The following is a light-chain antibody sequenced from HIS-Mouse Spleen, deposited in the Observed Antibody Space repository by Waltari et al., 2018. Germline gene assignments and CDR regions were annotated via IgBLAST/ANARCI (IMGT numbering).Light chain of an antibody. V-gene: IGLV2-14*01. CDR3: SSYTSSSTLYV. Sequence: QSALTQPASVSGSPGQSITISCTGTSSDVGGYNYVSWYQQHPGKAPKLMIYEVSNQPTGHSNRFSGSKSGNTASLTISGLQAEDEADYYCSSYTSSSTLYVFGTGTKVTVL. CDR1: SSDVGGYNY. J-gene: IGLJ1*01. CDR2: EVS.